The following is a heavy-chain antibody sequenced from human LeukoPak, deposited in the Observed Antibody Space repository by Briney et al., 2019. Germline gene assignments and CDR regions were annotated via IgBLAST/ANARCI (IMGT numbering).Heavy chain of an antibody. CDR3: ARVLPNLEWLPHYYMDV. CDR2: IYYSGST. Sequence: PSETLSLTCTVSGGSISSYYWSWIRQPPRKGLEWIGYIYYSGSTNYNPSLKSRVTISVDTSKNQFSLKLSSVTAADTAVYYCARVLPNLEWLPHYYMDVWGKGTTVTVSS. D-gene: IGHD3-3*01. CDR1: GGSISSYY. J-gene: IGHJ6*03. V-gene: IGHV4-59*01.